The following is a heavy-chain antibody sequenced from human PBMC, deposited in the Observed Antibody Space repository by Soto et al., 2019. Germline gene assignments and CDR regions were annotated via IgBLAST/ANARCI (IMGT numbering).Heavy chain of an antibody. CDR3: AKDRGWSSADLDY. V-gene: IGHV3-30*18. CDR2: ISYDGSNK. J-gene: IGHJ4*02. Sequence: GGSLRLSCAASGFTFSSFGMHWVRQAPGKGLEWVALISYDGSNKYYADSVKGRFTISRDKSKDTLYLQMNSLRAEDTAVYYCAKDRGWSSADLDYWGQGTLLTVSS. D-gene: IGHD6-19*01. CDR1: GFTFSSFG.